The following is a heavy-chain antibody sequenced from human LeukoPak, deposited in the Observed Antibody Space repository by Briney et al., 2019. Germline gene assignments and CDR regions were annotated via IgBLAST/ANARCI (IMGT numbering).Heavy chain of an antibody. D-gene: IGHD2-15*01. V-gene: IGHV4-34*01. Sequence: SETLSLTCAVYGGSFSGYYWSWIRQPPGKGLEWIGEINHSGSTNYNPSLKSRVTISVDTSKNQFSLKPSSVTAADTAVYYCARGQDIVVVVAARVGYFDYWGQGTLVTVSS. J-gene: IGHJ4*02. CDR3: ARGQDIVVVVAARVGYFDY. CDR1: GGSFSGYY. CDR2: INHSGST.